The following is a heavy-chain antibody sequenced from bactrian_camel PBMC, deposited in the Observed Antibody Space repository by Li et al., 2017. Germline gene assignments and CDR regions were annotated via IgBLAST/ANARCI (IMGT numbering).Heavy chain of an antibody. D-gene: IGHD7*01. CDR1: GFAFSAAD. Sequence: VESGGGSVQPGGSLRLSCAASGFAFSAADMCWVRQAPGKGLEWISCINSGGRSTYEANSVKGRFTCSRDNAENTLYLEMNSLKPEDTAMYYCALGPYRPCLLSKLTSFGYWGQGTQVTVS. CDR3: ALGPYRPCLLSKLTSFGY. J-gene: IGHJ6*01. CDR2: INSGGRST. V-gene: IGHV3S40*01.